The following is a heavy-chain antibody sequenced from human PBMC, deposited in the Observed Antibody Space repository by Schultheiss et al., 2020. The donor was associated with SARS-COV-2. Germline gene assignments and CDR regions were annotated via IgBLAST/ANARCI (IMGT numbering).Heavy chain of an antibody. J-gene: IGHJ4*02. CDR3: ARVSYDSGGYYSIDY. V-gene: IGHV4-34*01. Sequence: SETLSLTCAVYGESFSGYYWSWIRQPPGKGLEWIGEINHSGSTNYNPSLKSRAALSVDTSKNQFSLNLSSVTAADTAVYYCARVSYDSGGYYSIDYWGRGTLVTVSS. D-gene: IGHD3-22*01. CDR1: GESFSGYY. CDR2: INHSGST.